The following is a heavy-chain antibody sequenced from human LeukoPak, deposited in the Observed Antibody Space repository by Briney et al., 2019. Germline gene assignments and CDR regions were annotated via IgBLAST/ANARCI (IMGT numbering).Heavy chain of an antibody. J-gene: IGHJ5*02. CDR3: ARGQTCSSTSCSNGGWFDP. CDR1: GGSFSGYY. Sequence: SETLSLTCAVYGGSFSGYYWSWIRQPPGKGLERIGEINHSGSTNYNPSLKSRVTISVDTSKNQFSLKLSSVTAADTAVYYCARGQTCSSTSCSNGGWFDPWGQGTLVTVSS. CDR2: INHSGST. D-gene: IGHD2-2*01. V-gene: IGHV4-34*01.